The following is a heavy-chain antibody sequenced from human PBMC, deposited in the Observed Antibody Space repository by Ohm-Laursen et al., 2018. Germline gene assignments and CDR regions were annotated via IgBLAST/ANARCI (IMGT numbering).Heavy chain of an antibody. CDR3: AALPYYDFSSYYFDY. Sequence: ASVKVSCKASGFTFTSSAVQWVRQARGQRLEWIGWIVVGSGNTNYAQKFQERVTITRDMSTSTAYMELSSLRSEDTAVYYCAALPYYDFSSYYFDYWGQGTLVTVSS. J-gene: IGHJ4*02. CDR1: GFTFTSSA. V-gene: IGHV1-58*01. CDR2: IVVGSGNT. D-gene: IGHD3-3*01.